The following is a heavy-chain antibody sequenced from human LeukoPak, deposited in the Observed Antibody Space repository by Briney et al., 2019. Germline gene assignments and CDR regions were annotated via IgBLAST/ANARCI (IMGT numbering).Heavy chain of an antibody. Sequence: PGGSLRLSCAASGFTFSDYYMSWIRQAPGKGLEWVSYISSSGSTIYYADSVKGRFTISRDNAKSSLYLQMNSLRAEDTAVYYCARVAVSGPTGWFDSWGQGTLVIVSS. CDR1: GFTFSDYY. CDR3: ARVAVSGPTGWFDS. V-gene: IGHV3-11*01. CDR2: ISSSGSTI. D-gene: IGHD2-8*02. J-gene: IGHJ5*01.